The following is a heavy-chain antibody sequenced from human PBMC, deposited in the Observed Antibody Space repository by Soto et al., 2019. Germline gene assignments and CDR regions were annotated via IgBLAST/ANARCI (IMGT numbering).Heavy chain of an antibody. J-gene: IGHJ4*02. CDR2: ISSSGETI. D-gene: IGHD3-3*01. CDR1: GFTLRDYY. CDR3: ARDSWVFGVDY. Sequence: QVQLVESGGGLVKPGGSLRLSCAASGFTLRDYYMSWIRQAPGKGLEWVSYISSSGETIYYADSVKGRFTIARDSAKNSLSLQMNSLRAEDTAVYYCARDSWVFGVDYWCQGSLVTVSS. V-gene: IGHV3-11*01.